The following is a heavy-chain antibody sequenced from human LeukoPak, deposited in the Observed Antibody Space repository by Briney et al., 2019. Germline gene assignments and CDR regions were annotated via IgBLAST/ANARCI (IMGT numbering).Heavy chain of an antibody. CDR2: IIPIFGTA. CDR1: GGTFSSYA. D-gene: IGHD2-2*01. Sequence: GASVTVSYKASGGTFSSYAISWVRQAPGQGLEWMGGIIPIFGTANYAQKFQGRVTITADESTSTAYMELSSLRSEDTAVYYCARSGYCSSTSCRTNYYYGMDVWGKGTTVTVSS. CDR3: ARSGYCSSTSCRTNYYYGMDV. V-gene: IGHV1-69*01. J-gene: IGHJ6*04.